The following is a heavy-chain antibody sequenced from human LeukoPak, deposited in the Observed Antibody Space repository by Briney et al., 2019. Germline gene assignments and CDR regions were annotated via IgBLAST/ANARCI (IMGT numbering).Heavy chain of an antibody. V-gene: IGHV3-33*01. J-gene: IGHJ5*02. CDR3: ARSRPAWVLWFDP. D-gene: IGHD1-26*01. CDR1: GFTFSSYG. Sequence: GRSLRLSYAASGFTFSSYGMHWVRQAPGKGLEWVAVIWYDGSNKYYADSVKGRFTISRDNSKNTLYLQMNSLRAEDTAVYYCARSRPAWVLWFDPWGQGTLVTVSS. CDR2: IWYDGSNK.